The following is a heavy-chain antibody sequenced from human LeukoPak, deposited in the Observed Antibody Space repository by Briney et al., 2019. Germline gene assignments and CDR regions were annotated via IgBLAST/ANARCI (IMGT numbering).Heavy chain of an antibody. CDR1: GFTFSSYG. J-gene: IGHJ5*02. D-gene: IGHD2-15*01. CDR2: ISYDGSNK. Sequence: GGSLRLSCAASGFTFSSYGMHWVRQAPGKGLEWVAVISYDGSNKYYADSVKGRFTISRDNSKNTLYLQMNSLRAEDTAVYYCAKDGLGYCSGGSCYTRWFDPWGQGTLVTVSS. CDR3: AKDGLGYCSGGSCYTRWFDP. V-gene: IGHV3-30*18.